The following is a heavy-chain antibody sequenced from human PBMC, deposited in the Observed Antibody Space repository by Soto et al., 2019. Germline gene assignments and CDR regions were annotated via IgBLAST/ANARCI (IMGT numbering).Heavy chain of an antibody. V-gene: IGHV1-18*04. CDR2: ISGFNGNT. CDR1: GNALPRHG. Sequence: QVQLLQSGTEVKKPGASLTVSCKPSGNALPRHGISWVRQAPGQGPEWMGWISGFNGNTVYAQKVQGRVSMTTDTSTNTAYMELRSLTSADTAVYYCATTGEDWDFDLWGRGTLVTVSS. D-gene: IGHD1-1*01. CDR3: ATTGEDWDFDL. J-gene: IGHJ2*01.